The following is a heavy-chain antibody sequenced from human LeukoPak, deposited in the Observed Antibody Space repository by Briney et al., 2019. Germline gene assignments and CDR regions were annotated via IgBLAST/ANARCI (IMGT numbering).Heavy chain of an antibody. D-gene: IGHD3-9*01. CDR2: IYYSGST. CDR3: ARGNILTGYCFDF. Sequence: SETLSLTCTVSGGSISSYYWSWIRQPPGKGLEWIGYIYYSGSTNYNPSLKSRVTISVDTSKNQFSLRLSSVTAADTAVYYCARGNILTGYCFDFWGQGALVTVSS. CDR1: GGSISSYY. J-gene: IGHJ4*02. V-gene: IGHV4-59*12.